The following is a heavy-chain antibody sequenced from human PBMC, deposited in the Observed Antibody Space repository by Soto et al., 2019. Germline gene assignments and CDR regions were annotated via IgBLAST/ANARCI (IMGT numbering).Heavy chain of an antibody. CDR1: GGTFSSYA. CDR3: ARSITAVAGTFDY. CDR2: IIPIFGTA. V-gene: IGHV1-69*06. D-gene: IGHD6-19*01. Sequence: SVKVSCKASGGTFSSYATSWVRQAPGQGLEWMGGIIPIFGTANYAQKFQGRVTTTADKSTSTAYMELSSLRSEDTAVYYCARSITAVAGTFDYWGQGTLVTVSS. J-gene: IGHJ4*02.